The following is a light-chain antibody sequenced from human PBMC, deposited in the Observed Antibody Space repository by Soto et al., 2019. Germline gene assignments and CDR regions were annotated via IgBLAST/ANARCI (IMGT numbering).Light chain of an antibody. Sequence: DIQMTQSPSSVSASVGDRVTISCRASQSISNRLAWYQQKPGKAPKVLIYAASSLQSGVPSRFSGSGSGTDFTLTISSLQLEDFATYYCQQTYSIPISFGQGTRLEIK. CDR2: AAS. V-gene: IGKV1-12*01. CDR1: QSISNR. J-gene: IGKJ5*01. CDR3: QQTYSIPIS.